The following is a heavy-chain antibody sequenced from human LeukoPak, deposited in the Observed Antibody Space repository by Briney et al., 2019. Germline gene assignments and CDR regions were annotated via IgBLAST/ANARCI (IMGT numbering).Heavy chain of an antibody. D-gene: IGHD4-11*01. J-gene: IGHJ4*02. CDR2: ISWNSGSI. CDR1: GFTFDDYA. CDR3: AKGALHDYFDY. V-gene: IGHV3-9*01. Sequence: GGSLRLSCAASGFTFDDYAMPWVRQAPGKGLEWVSGISWNSGSIGYADSVKGRFTISRDNAKNSLYLQMNSLRAEDTALYYCAKGALHDYFDYWGQGTLVTVSS.